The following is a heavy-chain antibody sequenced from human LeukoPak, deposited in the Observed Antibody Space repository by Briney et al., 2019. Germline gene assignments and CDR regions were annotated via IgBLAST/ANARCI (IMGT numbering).Heavy chain of an antibody. CDR2: IRYDGSNK. Sequence: PGGSLRLSCAASGFTFSSYGMHWVRQAPGKGLEWVAFIRYDGSNKYYADSVKGRFTISRDNSKNTLYLQMNSLRAEDTAVYYCAKDLQYNWNDVPWFDPWGQGTLVTVSS. V-gene: IGHV3-30*02. D-gene: IGHD1-1*01. CDR1: GFTFSSYG. CDR3: AKDLQYNWNDVPWFDP. J-gene: IGHJ5*02.